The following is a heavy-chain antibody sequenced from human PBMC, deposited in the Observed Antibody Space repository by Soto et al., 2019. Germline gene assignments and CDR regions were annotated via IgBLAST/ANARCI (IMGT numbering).Heavy chain of an antibody. D-gene: IGHD3-16*01. V-gene: IGHV4-39*01. J-gene: IGHJ5*02. CDR2: IYYSGST. CDR3: ARLVWGPVSS. Sequence: QLQLQESGPGLVTPSETLCLTCTVSGGYISSSSYYWGWIRQPPGKGLEWIGNIYYSGSTYYNPSLKRRVTISVDTSKKQFSLKLTAVTAADAAVDYCARLVWGPVSSWGQGTLVTVSS. CDR1: GGYISSSSYY.